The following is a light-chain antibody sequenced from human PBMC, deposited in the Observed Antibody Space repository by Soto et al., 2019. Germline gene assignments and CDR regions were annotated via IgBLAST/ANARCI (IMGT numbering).Light chain of an antibody. CDR3: QHFVHSHWT. CDR1: QAVASRD. J-gene: IGKJ1*01. V-gene: IGKV3-20*01. Sequence: EIVLTQSPGTLSLSPGERATLSCRASQAVASRDLAWYQQKSGQAPRRLIYGASSRAIHTPDRFSGSGSGTDFTLTICGLQPEDFAVYYWQHFVHSHWTFVQGTKVE. CDR2: GAS.